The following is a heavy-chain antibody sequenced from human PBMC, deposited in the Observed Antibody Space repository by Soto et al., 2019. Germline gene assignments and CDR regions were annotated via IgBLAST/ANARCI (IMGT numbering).Heavy chain of an antibody. V-gene: IGHV1-69*01. CDR1: GGTFSSYS. Sequence: QVQLVQSGAEVKKPGSSVMVSCKASGGTFSSYSINWVRQAPGQGLEWMGEIIPIFGTANYAQKFQGRVTITADESTSTAYIELSSLRSEDTAVYYCARDGGRHSGGIDYWGQGTLVTVSS. CDR3: ARDGGRHSGGIDY. J-gene: IGHJ4*02. CDR2: IIPIFGTA. D-gene: IGHD1-26*01.